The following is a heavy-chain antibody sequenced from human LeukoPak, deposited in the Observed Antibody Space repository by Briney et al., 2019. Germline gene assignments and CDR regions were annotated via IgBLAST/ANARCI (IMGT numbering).Heavy chain of an antibody. CDR2: IYHSGST. CDR1: GGSFSGYY. V-gene: IGHV4-34*01. D-gene: IGHD2-15*01. Sequence: PSETLSLTCAIYGGSFSGYYWSWIRQPPGKGLEWIGEIYHSGSTNYNPSLKSRVTISVDKSKNQFSLKLSSVTAADTAVYYCARAHIVVVVAATGGWFDPWGQGTLVTVSS. CDR3: ARAHIVVVVAATGGWFDP. J-gene: IGHJ5*02.